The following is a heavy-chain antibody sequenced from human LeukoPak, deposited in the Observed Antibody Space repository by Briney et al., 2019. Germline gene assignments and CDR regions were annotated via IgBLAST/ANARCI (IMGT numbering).Heavy chain of an antibody. V-gene: IGHV4-59*01. CDR1: GGSISSYY. J-gene: IGHJ4*02. D-gene: IGHD6-13*01. CDR2: IYYSGST. Sequence: NSSETLSLTCTVSGGSISSYYWSWIRQPPGKGLEWIGYIYYSGSTNYNPSLKSRVTISVDTSKNQFSLKLSSVAAADTAVYYCAREIAAAGTPFDYWGQGTLVTVSS. CDR3: AREIAAAGTPFDY.